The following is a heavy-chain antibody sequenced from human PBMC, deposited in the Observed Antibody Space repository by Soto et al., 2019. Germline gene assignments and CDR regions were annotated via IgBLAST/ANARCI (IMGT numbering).Heavy chain of an antibody. CDR1: GGSISSGGYS. Sequence: SDTLSLTCAVSGGSISSGGYSWSWIRHPPGKGLEWIGYMYHSGSTYYNPSLKSRVTISIDRSKNQFSLKLSSVTAADTAVYYCARVPDRWGQGTLVTVSS. J-gene: IGHJ5*02. CDR2: MYHSGST. D-gene: IGHD2-2*01. CDR3: ARVPDR. V-gene: IGHV4-30-2*01.